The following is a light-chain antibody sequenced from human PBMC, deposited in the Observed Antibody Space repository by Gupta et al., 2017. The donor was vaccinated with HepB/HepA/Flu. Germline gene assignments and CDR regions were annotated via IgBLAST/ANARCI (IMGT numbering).Light chain of an antibody. CDR1: SSDVGGYNY. CDR3: SSYTSSSTV. V-gene: IGLV2-14*01. Sequence: QSALTQPASVSGSPGQSITISCTGTSSDVGGYNYLSWYQQHPGKAHKLMIYDVSNRTSGVSNRFSGSKSGNTASLTISGLQAEDEADYYCSSYTSSSTVFGGGTKLTVL. J-gene: IGLJ2*01. CDR2: DVS.